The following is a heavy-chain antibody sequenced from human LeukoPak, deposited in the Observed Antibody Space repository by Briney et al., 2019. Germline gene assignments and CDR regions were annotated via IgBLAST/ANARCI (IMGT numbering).Heavy chain of an antibody. J-gene: IGHJ6*02. D-gene: IGHD2-15*01. CDR3: ASQGYCSGGSCYSYYYYGMDV. CDR2: IIPIFGTA. CDR1: GGTFSSYA. Sequence: SVKVSCKASGGTFSSYAISWVRQAPGQGLEWMGGIIPIFGTANYAQKSQGRVTITADESTSTAYMELSSLRSEDTAVYYCASQGYCSGGSCYSYYYYGMDVWGQGTTVTVSS. V-gene: IGHV1-69*13.